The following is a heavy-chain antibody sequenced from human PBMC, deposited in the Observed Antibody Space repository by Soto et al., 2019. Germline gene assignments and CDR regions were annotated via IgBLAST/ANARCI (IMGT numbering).Heavy chain of an antibody. CDR3: STDAPSSKWYTGHLDH. CDR2: ITSRAYGATT. D-gene: IGHD1-1*01. V-gene: IGHV3-15*01. J-gene: IGHJ4*02. Sequence: PGGSLRLSCAGSGFSFSNAWMTWVRQAPGQGLEWIGRITSRAYGATTDYAAPGNGSSSISSQDSMNMVILQMNSLKTEDTAGSYCSTDAPSSKWYTGHLDHWGQGTPVTVSS. CDR1: GFSFSNAW.